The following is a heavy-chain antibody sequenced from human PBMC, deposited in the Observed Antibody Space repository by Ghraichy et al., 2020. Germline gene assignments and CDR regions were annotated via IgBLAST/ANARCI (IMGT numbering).Heavy chain of an antibody. V-gene: IGHV4-30-4*07. CDR1: GGSISSGGYS. D-gene: IGHD6-19*01. CDR3: ARGGAGVFDY. Sequence: SETLSLTCAVSGGSISSGGYSWSWIRQPPGKGLEWIGYIYYSGSTYYNPSLKSRVTISVDTSKNQFSLKLSSVTAADTAVYYCARGGAGVFDYWGQGTLVTVSS. J-gene: IGHJ4*02. CDR2: IYYSGST.